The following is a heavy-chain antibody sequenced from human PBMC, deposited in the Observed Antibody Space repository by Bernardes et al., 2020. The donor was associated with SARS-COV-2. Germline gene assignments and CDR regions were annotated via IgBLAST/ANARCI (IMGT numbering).Heavy chain of an antibody. CDR3: AKVGRYCSGGSCYSGWFDP. Sequence: GGSLRLSCAASEFTFHNSAMSWVRQAPGKGLEWVSAISGSGGSTYYADSVKGRFTISRDNSKNTLYLQMNSLRAEDTAVYYCAKVGRYCSGGSCYSGWFDPWGQGTLVTVSS. D-gene: IGHD2-15*01. CDR1: EFTFHNSA. V-gene: IGHV3-23*01. CDR2: ISGSGGST. J-gene: IGHJ5*02.